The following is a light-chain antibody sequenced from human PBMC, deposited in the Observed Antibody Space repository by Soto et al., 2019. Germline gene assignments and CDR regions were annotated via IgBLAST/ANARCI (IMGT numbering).Light chain of an antibody. Sequence: EIVLTQSPGTLSLSPGERATLSCRASQSVSSSYLAWYQQKPGQAPRLLIYGASSRATGIPDRFSGSGSGTDFTLTISRLEPEDFEVYYCQQYGSSPPNTVGQGTKLEIK. CDR1: QSVSSSY. V-gene: IGKV3-20*01. J-gene: IGKJ2*01. CDR2: GAS. CDR3: QQYGSSPPNT.